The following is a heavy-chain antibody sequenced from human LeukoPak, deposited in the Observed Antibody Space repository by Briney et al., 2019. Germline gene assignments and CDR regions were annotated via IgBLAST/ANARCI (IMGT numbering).Heavy chain of an antibody. D-gene: IGHD3-22*01. CDR2: ISYDGSNK. CDR1: GFTFDDYA. Sequence: GGSLRLSCAASGFTFDDYAMHWVRQAPGKGLEWVAVISYDGSNKYYADSVKGRFTISRDNSKNTLYLQMNSLRAEDTAVYYCARVLSGSWDWFDPWGQGTLVTVSS. V-gene: IGHV3-30-3*01. J-gene: IGHJ5*02. CDR3: ARVLSGSWDWFDP.